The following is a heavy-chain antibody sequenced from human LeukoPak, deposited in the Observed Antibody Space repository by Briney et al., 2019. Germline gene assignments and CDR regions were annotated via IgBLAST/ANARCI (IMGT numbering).Heavy chain of an antibody. J-gene: IGHJ3*02. V-gene: IGHV4-61*01. CDR3: ARDVTENDAFDI. D-gene: IGHD3-16*02. CDR1: GGSVSSGSYY. Sequence: PSETLSLTCTVSGGSVSSGSYYWSCIRQPPGKGLEWIGYIYYSGSTNYNPSLKSRVTISVDTSKNQFSLKLSSVTAADTAVYYCARDVTENDAFDIWGQGTMVTVSS. CDR2: IYYSGST.